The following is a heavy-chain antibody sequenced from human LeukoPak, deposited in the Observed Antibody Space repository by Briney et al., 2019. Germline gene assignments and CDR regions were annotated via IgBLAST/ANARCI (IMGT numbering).Heavy chain of an antibody. V-gene: IGHV4-59*01. Sequence: PSETPSLTCTVSGGSISRYYWSWIRQPPGKGLEWIGFIYYSGNTNYNPSLKSRVTISLDTSKNQFSLNLSSVTAADTAVYYCARGSTRDKFDPWGQGTLVTVSS. J-gene: IGHJ5*02. CDR2: IYYSGNT. CDR3: ARGSTRDKFDP. CDR1: GGSISRYY. D-gene: IGHD2-15*01.